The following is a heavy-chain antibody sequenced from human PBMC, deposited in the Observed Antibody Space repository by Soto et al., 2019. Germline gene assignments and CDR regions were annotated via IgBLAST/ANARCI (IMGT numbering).Heavy chain of an antibody. Sequence: EVQLLESGGGLVQPGGSLRLSCAASGFTFSSYAMSWVRQAPGKGLEWVSAISGSGGSTYYADSVKGRFTISRDNSKNALNMKMNSLRAEDTAVYYGVKAEGGDVYGSGSNYGEEFDYWGQGTLVTVSS. CDR3: VKAEGGDVYGSGSNYGEEFDY. CDR1: GFTFSSYA. V-gene: IGHV3-23*01. J-gene: IGHJ4*02. CDR2: ISGSGGST. D-gene: IGHD3-10*01.